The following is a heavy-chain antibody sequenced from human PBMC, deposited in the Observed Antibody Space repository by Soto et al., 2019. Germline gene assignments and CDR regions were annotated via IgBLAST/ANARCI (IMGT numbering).Heavy chain of an antibody. J-gene: IGHJ5*02. CDR2: INPNTGGT. CDR3: AIVQIWAARDWFDP. CDR1: GYTFTGYF. V-gene: IGHV1-2*02. D-gene: IGHD3-16*01. Sequence: QVQLVQSGAEVKKPGASVKVSCKASGYTFTGYFIHWVRDVPGQGLEYLGWINPNTGGTDYVQKFQGRVTITRDTSISIAFKDLKQLTSADTAVYDCAIVQIWAARDWFDPWGQGTLDTVS.